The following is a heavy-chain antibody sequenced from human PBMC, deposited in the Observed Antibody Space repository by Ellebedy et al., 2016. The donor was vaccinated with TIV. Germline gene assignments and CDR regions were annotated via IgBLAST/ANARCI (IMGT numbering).Heavy chain of an antibody. CDR1: GFTFSSYA. V-gene: IGHV3-30-3*01. CDR3: ARDPGQYQLPRMYYFDS. J-gene: IGHJ4*02. D-gene: IGHD2-2*01. CDR2: ISYDGSNK. Sequence: PGGSLRLSCAASGFTFSSYAMHWVRQAPGKGLEWVAVISYDGSNKYYADSVKGRFTISRDNSKNTLYLQMNSLRAEDTAVYYCARDPGQYQLPRMYYFDSWGQGTLVTVSS.